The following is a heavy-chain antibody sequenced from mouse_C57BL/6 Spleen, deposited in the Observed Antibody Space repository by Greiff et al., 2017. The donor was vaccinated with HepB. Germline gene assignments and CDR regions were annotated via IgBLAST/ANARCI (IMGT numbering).Heavy chain of an antibody. J-gene: IGHJ3*01. CDR1: GYTFTDYE. Sequence: VKVVESGAELVRPGASVTLSCKASGYTFTDYEMHWVKQTPVHGLEWIGAIDPETGGTAYNQKFKGKAILTADKSSSTAYMELRSLTSEDSAVYYCTEDWFAYWGQGTLVTVSA. V-gene: IGHV1-15*01. CDR3: TEDWFAY. CDR2: IDPETGGT.